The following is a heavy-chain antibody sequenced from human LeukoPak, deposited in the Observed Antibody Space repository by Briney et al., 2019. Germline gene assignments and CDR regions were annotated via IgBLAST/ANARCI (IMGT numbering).Heavy chain of an antibody. Sequence: GGSLRLSCVASGFTFGNYGMHWVRQAPGKGLEWVAIIWFDGSGTYYADSVKGRVTFSRDNSKNTLYLQMNSLRAEDTAMYYCARHASTHYFDSWGQGTLVTVSS. J-gene: IGHJ4*02. CDR3: ARHASTHYFDS. V-gene: IGHV3-33*01. D-gene: IGHD2/OR15-2a*01. CDR1: GFTFGNYG. CDR2: IWFDGSGT.